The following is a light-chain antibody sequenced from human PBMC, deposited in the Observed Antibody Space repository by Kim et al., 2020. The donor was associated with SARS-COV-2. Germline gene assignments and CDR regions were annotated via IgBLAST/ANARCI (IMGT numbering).Light chain of an antibody. Sequence: SPGESAALSCRASQSIADNYLAWYQQKPGQAPRLLIYAASSRATGIPDRFSGSGSGTDFILTISSLEPEDFAVYYGQQYGNSPPYSFGQGTKLEI. CDR2: AAS. CDR1: QSIADNY. V-gene: IGKV3-20*01. CDR3: QQYGNSPPYS. J-gene: IGKJ2*03.